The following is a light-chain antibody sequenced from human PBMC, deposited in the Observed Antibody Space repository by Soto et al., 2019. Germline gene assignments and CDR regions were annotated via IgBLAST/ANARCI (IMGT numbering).Light chain of an antibody. Sequence: QSVLTQPPSASGTPGQRVTISCSGSSSNIGSNYVYWYQQLPGTAPKLLIYRNNQRPSGVPDRFSGSKSGTSASLAISALRSEDEADYYCAAWDDSLSGLVGGGTQLTVL. CDR3: AAWDDSLSGL. CDR1: SSNIGSNY. J-gene: IGLJ2*01. CDR2: RNN. V-gene: IGLV1-47*01.